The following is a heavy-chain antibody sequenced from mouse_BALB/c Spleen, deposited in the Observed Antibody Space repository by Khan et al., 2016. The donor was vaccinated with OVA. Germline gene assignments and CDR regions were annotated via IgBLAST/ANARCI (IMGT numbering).Heavy chain of an antibody. Sequence: EVQLQESGGGLVQPGGSMKLSCVASGFTFSNYWMNWVRQSPEKGLEWVAEIRLKSNNYATHYAESVKGRFTISRDDSKSSVYLQMNNLRAEDTGIYYCTRRGISGIAYWGQGTLVTVPA. V-gene: IGHV6-6*02. CDR2: IRLKSNNYAT. D-gene: IGHD4-1*01. J-gene: IGHJ3*01. CDR3: TRRGISGIAY. CDR1: GFTFSNYW.